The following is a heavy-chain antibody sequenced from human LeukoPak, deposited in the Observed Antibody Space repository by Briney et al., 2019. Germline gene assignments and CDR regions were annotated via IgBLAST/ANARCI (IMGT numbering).Heavy chain of an antibody. J-gene: IGHJ4*02. CDR2: ISAYNGNT. Sequence: ASVKVSCKASGYTFTSYGISWVRQAPGQGLEWMGWISAYNGNTNYAQKLQGRVTMTTDTSTSTAYMELRSLRSDDTAVYYCARHPLQDYVWGSYHYYFDYWGQGTLVTVSS. V-gene: IGHV1-18*04. CDR3: ARHPLQDYVWGSYHYYFDY. D-gene: IGHD3-16*02. CDR1: GYTFTSYG.